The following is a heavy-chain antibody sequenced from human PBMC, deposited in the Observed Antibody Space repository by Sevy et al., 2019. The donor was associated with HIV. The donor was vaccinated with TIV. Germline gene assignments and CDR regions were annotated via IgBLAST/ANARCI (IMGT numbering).Heavy chain of an antibody. J-gene: IGHJ3*02. CDR2: ISAYNGNT. D-gene: IGHD2-15*01. CDR3: VRDEENCSGGSCYPGAFDI. Sequence: ASVKVSCKASGYTFTSYGISWVRQAPGQGLEWMGWISAYNGNTNYAQKLQGRVTMTTDTSTSTAYMELRSLRSDDTAVYYCVRDEENCSGGSCYPGAFDIWGQGTMVTVSS. CDR1: GYTFTSYG. V-gene: IGHV1-18*04.